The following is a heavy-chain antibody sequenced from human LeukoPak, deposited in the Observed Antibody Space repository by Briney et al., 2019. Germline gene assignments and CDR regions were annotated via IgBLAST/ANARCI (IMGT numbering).Heavy chain of an antibody. V-gene: IGHV4-59*11. J-gene: IGHJ4*02. Sequence: PSETLSLTCTVSGGFISTHYWSWIRQSPGKGLEWIGFVYYSGDSKYHSSLNSRVTISVDTSKNQFSLKLTSVTNADTAVYYCARDGHTYGYFDYWGQGTPVTVSS. CDR1: GGFISTHY. D-gene: IGHD5-18*01. CDR3: ARDGHTYGYFDY. CDR2: VYYSGDS.